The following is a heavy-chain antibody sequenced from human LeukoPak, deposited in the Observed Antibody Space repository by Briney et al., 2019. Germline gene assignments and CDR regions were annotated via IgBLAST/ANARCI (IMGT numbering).Heavy chain of an antibody. CDR3: ARDWPIVIADY. D-gene: IGHD2/OR15-2a*01. J-gene: IGHJ4*02. V-gene: IGHV1-18*01. Sequence: ASVKVSCKTSGYPFTNHGVSWVWQAPGQGLEWMGWINANSGDTNYAQRFQGRLTMTPDTSTTTAYMELRSLSSDDTAVYYCARDWPIVIADYWGQGTLVTVSS. CDR1: GYPFTNHG. CDR2: INANSGDT.